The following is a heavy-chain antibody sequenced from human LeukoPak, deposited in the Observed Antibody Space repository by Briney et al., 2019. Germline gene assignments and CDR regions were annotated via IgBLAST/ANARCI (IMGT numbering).Heavy chain of an antibody. CDR1: GYIFTSYH. V-gene: IGHV1-46*01. Sequence: ASVKVSCKASGYIFTSYHMHWVRQAPGQGLEWMGIINPSGGRTSYTQKFQGRVTMTRDTSTSTVYMELSSLRSEDTAVYYCARDAPYDFWSGSSYYYYGMDVWGQGTTVTVSS. CDR2: INPSGGRT. D-gene: IGHD3-3*01. J-gene: IGHJ6*02. CDR3: ARDAPYDFWSGSSYYYYGMDV.